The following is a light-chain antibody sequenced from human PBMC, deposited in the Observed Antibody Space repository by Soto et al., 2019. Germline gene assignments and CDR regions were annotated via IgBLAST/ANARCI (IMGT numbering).Light chain of an antibody. V-gene: IGKV3-11*01. Sequence: IVLTQSPVTLALSPGERAVLSCRASQSVSTSLAWYQHKPGQAPRLFIYDASKRAPGIPARFSGSGSGTDFTLTISSLEPEDLAVYYCQVRDVWPSXGQGTKV. CDR3: QVRDVWPS. J-gene: IGKJ1*01. CDR2: DAS. CDR1: QSVSTS.